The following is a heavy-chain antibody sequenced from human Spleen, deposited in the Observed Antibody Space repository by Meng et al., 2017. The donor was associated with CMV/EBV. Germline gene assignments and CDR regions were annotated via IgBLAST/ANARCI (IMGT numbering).Heavy chain of an antibody. V-gene: IGHV4-34*01. D-gene: IGHD2-2*02. CDR2: INHSGST. CDR3: ARGPGVVVPAAIRHFDY. CDR1: GGSFSDYY. J-gene: IGHJ4*02. Sequence: SETLSLTCAVYGGSFSDYYWSWIRQPPGKGLEWIGEINHSGSTNHNPSLKSRVTISVDTSKNQFSLKLSSVTAADTAVYYCARGPGVVVPAAIRHFDYWGQGTLVTVSS.